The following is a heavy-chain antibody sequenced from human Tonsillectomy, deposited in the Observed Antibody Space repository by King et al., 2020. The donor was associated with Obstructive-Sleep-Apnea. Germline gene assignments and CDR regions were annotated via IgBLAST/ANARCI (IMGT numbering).Heavy chain of an antibody. V-gene: IGHV3-21*01. CDR3: TGGSPGFDH. J-gene: IGHJ4*02. Sequence: QLVQSGGGLVKPGGSLRLSCAASGFTFSTYSMNWVRQAPGKGLEWVSSITSISSYIYYADSVKGRFTVSRDNAKNSLYLQMIGLRAEDTAVYYCTGGSPGFDHWGQGTLVTVSS. D-gene: IGHD2-15*01. CDR2: ITSISSYI. CDR1: GFTFSTYS.